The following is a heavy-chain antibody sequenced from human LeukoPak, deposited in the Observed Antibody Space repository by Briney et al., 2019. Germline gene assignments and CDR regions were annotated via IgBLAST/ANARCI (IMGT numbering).Heavy chain of an antibody. Sequence: EASETLSLTCTVSGGSISSSSYYWGWIRQPPGKGLEWIGSIYYSGSTYYNPSLKSRVTISVDTSKNQFSLKLSSVTAADTAVYYCARQVPLLRFLEWLLRPNFDYWGQGTLVTVSS. CDR1: GGSISSSSYY. CDR3: ARQVPLLRFLEWLLRPNFDY. J-gene: IGHJ4*02. CDR2: IYYSGST. D-gene: IGHD3-3*01. V-gene: IGHV4-39*01.